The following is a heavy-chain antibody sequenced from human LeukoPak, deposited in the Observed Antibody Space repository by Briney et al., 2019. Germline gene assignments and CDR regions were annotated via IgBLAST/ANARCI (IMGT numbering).Heavy chain of an antibody. Sequence: GGSLRLSCAASGFILSNYAMSWVRQAPGKGLEWVSSISAGGGGSYYADSVKGRFTISRDNSKNTLYLQMNSLRAEDTAVYYCARVGTPGIAVAGHFDYWGQGTLVTVSS. CDR2: ISAGGGGS. CDR3: ARVGTPGIAVAGHFDY. CDR1: GFILSNYA. J-gene: IGHJ4*02. V-gene: IGHV3-23*01. D-gene: IGHD6-19*01.